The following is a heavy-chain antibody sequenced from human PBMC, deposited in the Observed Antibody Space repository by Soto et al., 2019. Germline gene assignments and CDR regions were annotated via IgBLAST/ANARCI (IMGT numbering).Heavy chain of an antibody. V-gene: IGHV3-21*01. CDR3: TRDASRDSSARGWFDP. CDR2: ISSNSAYI. J-gene: IGHJ5*02. D-gene: IGHD6-13*01. Sequence: GGSLRLSCAASGFTFRSFTMNWVRQAPGKGLGWVTTISSNSAYIYYTDALRGRFTISRDNAKNSLHLQMNSLRAEDTAVYYCTRDASRDSSARGWFDPWGPGTLVTVSS. CDR1: GFTFRSFT.